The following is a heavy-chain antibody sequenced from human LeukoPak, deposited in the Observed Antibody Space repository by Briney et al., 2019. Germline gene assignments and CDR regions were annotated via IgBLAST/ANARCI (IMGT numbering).Heavy chain of an antibody. J-gene: IGHJ5*02. CDR1: GGSISSSTYY. D-gene: IGHD3-10*01. CDR2: IFYSGNT. CDR3: ARESTGFGEFVWFDP. V-gene: IGHV4-39*07. Sequence: PSETLSLTCTVSGGSISSSTYYGGWIRQSPGKGLEWIGSIFYSGNTYYNPSLKSRVTISIDTSKNQFSLKLSSVTAADTAVYYCARESTGFGEFVWFDPWGQGTLVTVSS.